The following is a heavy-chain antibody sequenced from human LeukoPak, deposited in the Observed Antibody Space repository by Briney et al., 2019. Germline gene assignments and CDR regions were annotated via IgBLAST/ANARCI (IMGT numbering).Heavy chain of an antibody. CDR2: VYHSVST. D-gene: IGHD6-6*01. Sequence: SETLCLTCAVSGYAISSGYYWGWIGPPPGKGLEWIGSVYHSVSTSYNPSLKSRVTISVDTTKNQFSLKLSSVTAADTAVYYCARTYSSSSNDFDYWGQGTLVTVSS. J-gene: IGHJ4*02. V-gene: IGHV4-38-2*01. CDR1: GYAISSGYY. CDR3: ARTYSSSSNDFDY.